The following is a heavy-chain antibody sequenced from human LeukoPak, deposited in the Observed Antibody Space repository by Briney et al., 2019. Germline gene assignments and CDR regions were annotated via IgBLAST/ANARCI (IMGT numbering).Heavy chain of an antibody. D-gene: IGHD3-9*01. CDR2: ISSSGSTV. V-gene: IGHV3-11*01. Sequence: GGSLRLSCAASGFTFSDYYMSWIRQAPGKGLEWVSYISSSGSTVYYADSVKGRFTISRDNAKNSLYLQMNSLRAEDTAVYYCARTLPYFGCDYFDYWGQGTLVTVSS. CDR1: GFTFSDYY. CDR3: ARTLPYFGCDYFDY. J-gene: IGHJ4*02.